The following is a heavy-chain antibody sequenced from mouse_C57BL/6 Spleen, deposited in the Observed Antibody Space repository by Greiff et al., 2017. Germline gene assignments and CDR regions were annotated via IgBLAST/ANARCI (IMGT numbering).Heavy chain of an antibody. CDR1: GYTFTDHT. CDR2: IYPRDGST. J-gene: IGHJ2*01. Sequence: VKLMESDAELVKPGASVKISCKVSGYTFTDHTIHWMKQRPEQGLEWIGYIYPRDGSTKYNEKFKGKATLTADKSSSTAYMQLNSLTSEDSAVYFCAREKTLKYYDFDYWGQGTTLTVSS. V-gene: IGHV1-78*01. D-gene: IGHD1-1*02. CDR3: AREKTLKYYDFDY.